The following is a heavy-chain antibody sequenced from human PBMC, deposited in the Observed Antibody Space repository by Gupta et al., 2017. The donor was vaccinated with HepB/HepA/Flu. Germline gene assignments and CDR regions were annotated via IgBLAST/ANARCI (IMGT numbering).Heavy chain of an antibody. CDR1: GYTFNDYY. Sequence: QVQLLQSGAEVKTPGASVTVSCKASGYTFNDYYIHWVRQAPGQGLEWMGWLNPNNGDTVYAQKFQGRVTVTRDTSITTAYMELSRLTSDDTAMYYCARVRLSGSFFNFWGQGTLVTVSS. J-gene: IGHJ4*02. CDR3: ARVRLSGSFFNF. V-gene: IGHV1-2*02. CDR2: LNPNNGDT. D-gene: IGHD3-10*01.